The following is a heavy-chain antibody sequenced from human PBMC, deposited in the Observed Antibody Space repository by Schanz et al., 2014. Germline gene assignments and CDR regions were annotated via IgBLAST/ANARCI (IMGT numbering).Heavy chain of an antibody. Sequence: QVQLVQSGAEVKKPGSPVKVSCKSSGGTFSSYAISWVRQAPGQGLEWMGRIIPILGIATYAQKFQGRLTITADKSTSTAYMELSSLRSEDTAMYYCARDQSPYTNSSDVRYFDYWGQGSLXTVSS. J-gene: IGHJ4*02. V-gene: IGHV1-69*04. CDR2: IIPILGIA. CDR3: ARDQSPYTNSSDVRYFDY. CDR1: GGTFSSYA. D-gene: IGHD6-6*01.